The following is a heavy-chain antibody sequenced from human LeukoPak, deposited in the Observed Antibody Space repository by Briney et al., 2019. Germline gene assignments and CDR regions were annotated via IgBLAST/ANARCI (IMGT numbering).Heavy chain of an antibody. J-gene: IGHJ4*02. D-gene: IGHD3-3*01. Sequence: GGSLRLSCAASGRTFSSYEMNWVRQAPGKGLEWVSSISRGGSPIFYADSVRGRFTTSRDNAKKSLFLQMTSLRAEDTAVYYCTRVSWRGEIFWGQGTLVSVSS. V-gene: IGHV3-48*03. CDR3: TRVSWRGEIF. CDR2: ISRGGSPI. CDR1: GRTFSSYE.